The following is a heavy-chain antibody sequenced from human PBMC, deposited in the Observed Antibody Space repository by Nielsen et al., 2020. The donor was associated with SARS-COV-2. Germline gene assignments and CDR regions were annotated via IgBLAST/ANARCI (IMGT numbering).Heavy chain of an antibody. CDR3: ATIAAAGTTYYYYGMDV. J-gene: IGHJ6*02. CDR2: ISGPGTHT. CDR1: GFTFSDFY. D-gene: IGHD6-13*01. V-gene: IGHV3-11*06. Sequence: GESLKISCAASGFTFSDFYMTWIRQGPGKGLEWLSYISGPGTHTNYADSVKGRFTVSRDNAKNSLYLQMNSLRDEDTAVYYCATIAAAGTTYYYYGMDVWGQGTTVTVSS.